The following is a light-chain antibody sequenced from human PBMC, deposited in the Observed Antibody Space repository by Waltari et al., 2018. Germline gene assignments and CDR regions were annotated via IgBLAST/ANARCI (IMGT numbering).Light chain of an antibody. CDR2: YDH. V-gene: IGLV3-21*04. Sequence: SYVLTQPPSVSVAPGEKARITCGGDKLVYKSVHWYQQVPGHVPVLVISYDHDRPSGIPERFSGSKSGNTATLTIIRVEAGDAADYYCQVWDSSTDHSWVFGGGTRLTVL. CDR1: KLVYKS. CDR3: QVWDSSTDHSWV. J-gene: IGLJ3*02.